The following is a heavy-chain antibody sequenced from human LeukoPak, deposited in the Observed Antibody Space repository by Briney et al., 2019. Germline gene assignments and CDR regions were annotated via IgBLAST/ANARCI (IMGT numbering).Heavy chain of an antibody. V-gene: IGHV4-34*01. CDR1: GGSFSGYY. Sequence: SETLSLTCAVYGGSFSGYYWSWIRQPPGKGLEWIGEINHSGSTNYNPSLKSRVTISVDTSKNQFSLKLSSVTAADTAVYYCARGWDRLLQPLHFDYWGQGTLVTASS. J-gene: IGHJ4*02. D-gene: IGHD1-1*01. CDR2: INHSGST. CDR3: ARGWDRLLQPLHFDY.